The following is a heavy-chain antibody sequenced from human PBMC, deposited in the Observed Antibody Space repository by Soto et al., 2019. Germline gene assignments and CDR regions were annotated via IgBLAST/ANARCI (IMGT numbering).Heavy chain of an antibody. Sequence: TLSLTCTVSGGSISSSSYYWGWIRQPPGKGLEWIGSIYYSGSTYYNPSLKSRVTISVDTSKNQFSLKLSSVTAAGTAVYYCARQTYYDFWRGVWFDPWGQGTLVTVSS. V-gene: IGHV4-39*01. CDR2: IYYSGST. D-gene: IGHD3-3*01. J-gene: IGHJ5*02. CDR1: GGSISSSSYY. CDR3: ARQTYYDFWRGVWFDP.